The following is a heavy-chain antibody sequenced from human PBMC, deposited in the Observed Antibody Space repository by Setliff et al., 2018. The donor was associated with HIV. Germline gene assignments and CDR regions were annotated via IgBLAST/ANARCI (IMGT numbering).Heavy chain of an antibody. J-gene: IGHJ5*02. CDR1: GGSITPHY. CDR3: ARQFPPYHSGAHYSDL. V-gene: IGHV4-59*11. CDR2: IYYSGST. D-gene: IGHD6-19*01. Sequence: PSETLSLTCTVSGGSITPHYWSWIRQPPGKGLEWIGLIYYSGSTNYSPSLKSRVTISVDSSKNQFSLKLTSVTAADAAIYYCARQFPPYHSGAHYSDLWSQGTLVTVFS.